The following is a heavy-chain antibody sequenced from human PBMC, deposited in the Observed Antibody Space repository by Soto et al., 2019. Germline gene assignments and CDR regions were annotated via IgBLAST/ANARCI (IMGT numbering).Heavy chain of an antibody. V-gene: IGHV1-2*04. J-gene: IGHJ4*02. Sequence: QVQLVQSGAEVKRPGASVKVSCKASGFTFTGYYMHWVRHAPGQGLEWIGWINPNSGVANYAQKFHDWVTITRDTSITTAYMELSGLKSDDTAVYFCAKDDAGHPDFWGQGTLVTVSS. CDR3: AKDDAGHPDF. CDR2: INPNSGVA. D-gene: IGHD6-13*01. CDR1: GFTFTGYY.